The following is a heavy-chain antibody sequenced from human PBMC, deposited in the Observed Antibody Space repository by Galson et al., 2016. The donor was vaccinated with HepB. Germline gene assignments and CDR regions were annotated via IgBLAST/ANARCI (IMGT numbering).Heavy chain of an antibody. Sequence: SLRLSCAASRFTFSSYSMNWVRQAPGRGLEWVSYISSSSSTIYYADSVKGRFIISRDNAKNSLFLQMNSLRDEDTAVYYCAGVRGPNGRDFLTGSLGVVFDYWGQGTLVTVSS. J-gene: IGHJ4*02. CDR1: RFTFSSYS. D-gene: IGHD3-9*01. CDR2: ISSSSSTI. CDR3: AGVRGPNGRDFLTGSLGVVFDY. V-gene: IGHV3-48*02.